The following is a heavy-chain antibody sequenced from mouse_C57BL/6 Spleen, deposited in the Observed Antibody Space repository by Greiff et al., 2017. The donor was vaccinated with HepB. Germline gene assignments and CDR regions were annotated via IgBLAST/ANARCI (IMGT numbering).Heavy chain of an antibody. CDR3: ARALDGYPFAY. V-gene: IGHV1-61*01. CDR2: IYPSDSET. J-gene: IGHJ3*01. D-gene: IGHD2-3*01. Sequence: QVQLQQSGAELVRPGSSVKLSCKASGYTFTSYWMDWVKQRPGQGLEWIGNIYPSDSETHYNQKFKDKATLTVDKSSSTAYMQLSSLTSEDSAVYYCARALDGYPFAYWGQGTLVTVSA. CDR1: GYTFTSYW.